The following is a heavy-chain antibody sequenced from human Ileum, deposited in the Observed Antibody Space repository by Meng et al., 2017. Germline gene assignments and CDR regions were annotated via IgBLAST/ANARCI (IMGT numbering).Heavy chain of an antibody. J-gene: IGHJ4*02. V-gene: IGHV3-21*01. CDR2: ISSTSGYI. CDR1: GFTFSSYS. CDR3: ASDY. Sequence: EVRLVESGGGMVKPGGSLRLSCAASGFTFSSYSMNWVRQAPGKGLEWVSSISSTSGYIYYADSVKGRFTISRDNAKNSLYLQMNSLRSEDTAVYYCASDYWGQGTLVTVSS.